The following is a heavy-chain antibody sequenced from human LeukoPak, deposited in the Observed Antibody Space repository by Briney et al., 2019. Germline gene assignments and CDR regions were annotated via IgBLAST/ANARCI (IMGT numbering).Heavy chain of an antibody. D-gene: IGHD5-12*01. V-gene: IGHV3-23*01. J-gene: IGHJ4*02. Sequence: GGSLRLSCVASGFTFSIYAMSWVHQAPGKGLEWVSGITGSGGNTYYADSVKGRFTISRDNSKSTLYLQMNSLTAEDTAVYYCVKHLSAIVAADYWGQGTLVTVSS. CDR3: VKHLSAIVAADY. CDR1: GFTFSIYA. CDR2: ITGSGGNT.